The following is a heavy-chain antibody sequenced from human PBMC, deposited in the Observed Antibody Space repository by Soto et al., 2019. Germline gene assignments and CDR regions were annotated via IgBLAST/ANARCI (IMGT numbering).Heavy chain of an antibody. CDR3: VRSRVFIAVAGMATYYYYYGMDV. D-gene: IGHD6-19*01. Sequence: QVQLQQSGPGLVKPSQTLSLTCAISGDSVSSDSAAWNWIRQSPSRGLEWLGRTYYRSKWYNDYAVSVNGRITINPDTSKNHLSLQLNSVTPEDTAVYYCVRSRVFIAVAGMATYYYYYGMDVWGRGTTVTVSS. V-gene: IGHV6-1*01. J-gene: IGHJ6*02. CDR2: TYYRSKWYN. CDR1: GDSVSSDSAA.